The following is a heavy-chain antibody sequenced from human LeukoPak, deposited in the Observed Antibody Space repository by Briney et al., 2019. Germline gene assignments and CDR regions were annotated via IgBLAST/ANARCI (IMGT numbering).Heavy chain of an antibody. CDR1: GYSISSGYY. CDR3: ARPRAS. CDR2: INHSGST. Sequence: PSETLSLTCTVSGYSISSGYYWSWIRQPPGKGLEWIGEINHSGSTNYNPSLKSRVTISVDTSKNQFSLKLSSVTAADTAVYYCARPRASWGQGTLVTVSS. J-gene: IGHJ4*02. V-gene: IGHV4-38-2*02.